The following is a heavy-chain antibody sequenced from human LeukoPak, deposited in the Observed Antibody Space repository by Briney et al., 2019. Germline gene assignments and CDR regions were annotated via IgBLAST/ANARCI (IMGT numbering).Heavy chain of an antibody. CDR1: GFTFNNYA. Sequence: PGGSLRLSCAASGFTFNNYAMNWVRQAPGEGLEWVSTISGSGGSTYYADSVKGRCAMSRDNSENTLYLQVNSLRVEDTAIYYCARGLFLSGYLDAFDRWGQGTVVSVSS. J-gene: IGHJ3*02. V-gene: IGHV3-23*01. D-gene: IGHD3-3*01. CDR2: ISGSGGST. CDR3: ARGLFLSGYLDAFDR.